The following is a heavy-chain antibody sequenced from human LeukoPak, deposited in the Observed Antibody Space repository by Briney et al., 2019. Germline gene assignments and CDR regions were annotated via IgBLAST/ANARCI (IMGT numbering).Heavy chain of an antibody. CDR1: SYSISSGYY. CDR3: ARVPHGETIFGVVLYWFDP. CDR2: IYHSGST. D-gene: IGHD3-3*01. Sequence: SETLSLTCTVSSYSISSGYYWGWIRQHPGKGLEWIGSIYHSGSTYYNPSLKSRVTITVDTSKNQCSLKLNSVTAADTAVYYCARVPHGETIFGVVLYWFDPWGQGILVTVSS. V-gene: IGHV4-38-2*02. J-gene: IGHJ5*02.